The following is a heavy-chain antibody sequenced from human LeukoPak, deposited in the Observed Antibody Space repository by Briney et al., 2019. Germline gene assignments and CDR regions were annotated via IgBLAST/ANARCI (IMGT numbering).Heavy chain of an antibody. CDR1: GFTFDDYG. D-gene: IGHD5-18*01. J-gene: IGHJ4*02. CDR3: ARQIRGYSYGYGYFDY. CDR2: INWNGGST. V-gene: IGHV3-20*04. Sequence: PVGSLRLSCAASGFTFDDYGMSWVRQAPGKGLEWVSGINWNGGSTGYADSVKGRFTISRDNAKNSLYLQMNSLRAEDTALYYCARQIRGYSYGYGYFDYWGQGTLVTVSS.